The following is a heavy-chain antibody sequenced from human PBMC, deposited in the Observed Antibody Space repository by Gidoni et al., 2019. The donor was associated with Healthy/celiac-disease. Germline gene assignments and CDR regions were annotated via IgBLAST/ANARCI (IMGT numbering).Heavy chain of an antibody. CDR3: ARDRDGYDSGGTFDY. Sequence: QVQLVESGGGVVQPGRSLRLSCAASGFTFSSYAMHWVRQAPGKGLEWVAVISYDGSNKYYADSVKGRFTISRDNSKNTLYLQMNSLRAEDTAVYYCARDRDGYDSGGTFDYWGQGTLVTVSS. V-gene: IGHV3-30*04. CDR2: ISYDGSNK. D-gene: IGHD5-12*01. CDR1: GFTFSSYA. J-gene: IGHJ4*02.